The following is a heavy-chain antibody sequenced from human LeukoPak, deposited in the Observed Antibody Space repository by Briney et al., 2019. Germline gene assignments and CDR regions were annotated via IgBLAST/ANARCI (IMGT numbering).Heavy chain of an antibody. D-gene: IGHD3-10*01. CDR1: GYTFTSYD. V-gene: IGHV1-8*03. CDR2: MNPNSGNT. J-gene: IGHJ6*03. CDR3: ARATLRGVIIKYYMDV. Sequence: ASVKVSCKASGYTFTSYDINWVRQATGQGLEWMGWMNPNSGNTGYAQKFQGRVTITRDTSINTAYMELSSLRSEDTAVYYCARATLRGVIIKYYMDVWGKGTTVTVSS.